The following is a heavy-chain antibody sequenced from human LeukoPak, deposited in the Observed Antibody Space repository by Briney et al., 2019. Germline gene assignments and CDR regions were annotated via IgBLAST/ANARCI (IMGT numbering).Heavy chain of an antibody. D-gene: IGHD1-1*01. CDR2: FDPEDGET. V-gene: IGHV1-24*01. Sequence: GASVKVSCKVSGYTLTESSMHWVRQAPGKGLEWMGGFDPEDGETIYAQKFQGGVTMTEDTSTDTACMELSSLRSEDTAVYYCAKLTTGRGSYYFDYWGQGTLVTVSS. CDR3: AKLTTGRGSYYFDY. J-gene: IGHJ4*02. CDR1: GYTLTESS.